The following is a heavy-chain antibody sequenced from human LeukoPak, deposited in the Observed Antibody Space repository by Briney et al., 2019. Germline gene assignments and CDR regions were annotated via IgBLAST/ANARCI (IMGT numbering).Heavy chain of an antibody. V-gene: IGHV4-34*01. CDR2: INHSGST. J-gene: IGHJ4*02. D-gene: IGHD6-13*01. Sequence: SETLSLTCAVYGGSFSGYYRSWIRQPPGKGLEWIGEINHSGSTNYNPSLKSRVTISVDTSKNQFSLKLSSVTAADTAVYYCARDTLKQQLVKTRQFDYWGQGTLVTVSS. CDR1: GGSFSGYY. CDR3: ARDTLKQQLVKTRQFDY.